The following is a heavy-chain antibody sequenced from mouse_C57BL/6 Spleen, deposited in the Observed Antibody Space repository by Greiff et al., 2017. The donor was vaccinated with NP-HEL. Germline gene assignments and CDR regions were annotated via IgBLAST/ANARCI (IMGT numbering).Heavy chain of an antibody. CDR1: GYTFTSYW. J-gene: IGHJ2*01. D-gene: IGHD1-1*01. V-gene: IGHV1-55*01. CDR3: ARGGKLTTVVAGDY. CDR2: IYPGSGST. Sequence: QVQLQQPGAELVKPGASVKMSCKASGYTFTSYWITWVKQRPGQGLEWIGDIYPGSGSTNYNEKFKSKATLTVDTSSSTAYMQLSSLTSEDSAVYYCARGGKLTTVVAGDYWGQGTTLTVSS.